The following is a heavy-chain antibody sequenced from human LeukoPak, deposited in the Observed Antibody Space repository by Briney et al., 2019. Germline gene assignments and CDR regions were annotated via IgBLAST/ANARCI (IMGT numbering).Heavy chain of an antibody. J-gene: IGHJ4*02. Sequence: NPGGSLRLSCAASGFTVSSNYMSWVRQAPGKGLEWVAAISSSSRDIFYADSVKGRFSISRDNTHNSLSLRMNSLGAEDTAVYYCVREAAATLFDYWGQGTLVTVSS. CDR3: VREAAATLFDY. CDR1: GFTVSSNY. CDR2: ISSSSRDI. V-gene: IGHV3-21*01. D-gene: IGHD1-26*01.